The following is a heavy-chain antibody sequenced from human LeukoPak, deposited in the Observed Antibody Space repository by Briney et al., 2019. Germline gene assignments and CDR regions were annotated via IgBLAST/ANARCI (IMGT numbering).Heavy chain of an antibody. V-gene: IGHV4-39*07. J-gene: IGHJ6*03. Sequence: SETLSLTCTVSGGSISSSSYYWGWIRQPPGKGLEWIGSIYYSGSTYYNPSLKSRVTISVDTSKNQFSLKLSSVTAADTAVYYYAREYSNYISYYYYYMDVWGKGTTVTVSS. CDR1: GGSISSSSYY. CDR2: IYYSGST. D-gene: IGHD4-11*01. CDR3: AREYSNYISYYYYYMDV.